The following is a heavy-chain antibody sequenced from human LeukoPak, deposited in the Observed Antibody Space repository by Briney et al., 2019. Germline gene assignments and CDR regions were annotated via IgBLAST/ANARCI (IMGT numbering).Heavy chain of an antibody. CDR3: ARVLGAYGEGVSGWFDP. D-gene: IGHD4/OR15-4a*01. CDR2: IYYSGST. CDR1: GGSISSGDYY. V-gene: IGHV4-30-4*01. J-gene: IGHJ5*02. Sequence: SQTLSLTCTVSGGSISSGDYYWSWIRQPPGKGLEWTGYIYYSGSTYYNPSLKSRVTISVDTSKNQFSLKLSSVTAADTAVYYCARVLGAYGEGVSGWFDPWGQGTLVTVSS.